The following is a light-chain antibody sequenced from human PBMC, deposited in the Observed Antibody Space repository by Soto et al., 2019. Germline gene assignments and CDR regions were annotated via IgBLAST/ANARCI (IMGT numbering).Light chain of an antibody. J-gene: IGKJ5*01. CDR3: QQRSNWPPFT. CDR1: QSVSNY. Sequence: EIVLTQSAATLTLSQGDRATLSCRASQSVSNYLAWYQQKPGKAPRLLIYDASNRATDIPARFSGSGSGTDFTLTISSLEPEDFAVYYCQQRSNWPPFTFGQGTRLEVK. CDR2: DAS. V-gene: IGKV3-11*01.